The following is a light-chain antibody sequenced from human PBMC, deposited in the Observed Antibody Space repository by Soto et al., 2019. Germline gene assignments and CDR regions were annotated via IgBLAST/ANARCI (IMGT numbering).Light chain of an antibody. Sequence: SCELTQPPSVSVSPGQTASITCSGDNLGNKYACWYQQRPGQSPVLVIYHDSKRPSGIPERFSGSNSGNTATLTISGTQAMDEADYYCQAWDSSTAHVVFGGGTKLTVL. CDR1: NLGNKY. J-gene: IGLJ2*01. CDR3: QAWDSSTAHVV. CDR2: HDS. V-gene: IGLV3-1*01.